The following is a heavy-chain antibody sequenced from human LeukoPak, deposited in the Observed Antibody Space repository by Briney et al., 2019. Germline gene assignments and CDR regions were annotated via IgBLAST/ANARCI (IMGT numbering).Heavy chain of an antibody. J-gene: IGHJ4*02. CDR2: ISASGDST. CDR1: GFTFSSYA. D-gene: IGHD3-22*01. V-gene: IGHV3-23*01. Sequence: QPGGSLRLSCAASGFTFSSYAMSWVRQAPGKGLEWVSLISASGDSTYYADSVKGRFTISRDNSKNTLYLQMNSLRAEDTAVYYCAKDSYDSSGYYPDHWGQGTLVTVSS. CDR3: AKDSYDSSGYYPDH.